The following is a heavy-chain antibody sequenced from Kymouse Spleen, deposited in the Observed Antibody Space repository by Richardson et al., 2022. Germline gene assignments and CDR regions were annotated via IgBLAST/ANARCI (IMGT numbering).Heavy chain of an antibody. CDR2: INHSGST. J-gene: IGHJ6*02. D-gene: IGHD2-2*02. CDR3: ARYCSSTSCYTEYYYGMDV. CDR1: GGSFSGYY. V-gene: IGHV4-34*01. Sequence: QVQLQQWGAGLLKPSETLSLTCAVYGGSFSGYYWSWIRQPPGKGLEWIGEINHSGSTNYNPSLKSRVTISVDTSKNQFSLKLSSVTAADTAVYYCARYCSSTSCYTEYYYGMDVWGQGTTVTVSS.